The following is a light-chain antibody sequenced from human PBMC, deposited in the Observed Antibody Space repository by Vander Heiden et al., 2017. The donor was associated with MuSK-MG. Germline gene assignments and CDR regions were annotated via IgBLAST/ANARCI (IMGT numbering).Light chain of an antibody. CDR2: EVS. Sequence: QSALTQPASVSGSPGQSITISCTGTSSDVGSYNLVSWYQQHPGKAPKRMMYEVSKRPSGVSNRFSGSKSGKKAYLTISGLQAEDEADDYCCSYAGSPGGCGGGTKLTV. CDR3: CSYAGSPGG. CDR1: SSDVGSYNL. V-gene: IGLV2-23*02. J-gene: IGLJ3*02.